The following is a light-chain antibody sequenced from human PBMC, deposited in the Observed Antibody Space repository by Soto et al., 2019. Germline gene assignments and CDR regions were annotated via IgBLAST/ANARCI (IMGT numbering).Light chain of an antibody. V-gene: IGLV2-11*01. Sequence: QSALTQPRSVSGSPGQSATISCTGTSSDVGGYNYVSWYQQHPGRAPRVMIYDVQTRPSGVPDRFSGSKSGNTASLTISELQAEDEADYYCCSYAGDYTFVFGTGTKLTVL. CDR2: DVQ. CDR3: CSYAGDYTFV. J-gene: IGLJ1*01. CDR1: SSDVGGYNY.